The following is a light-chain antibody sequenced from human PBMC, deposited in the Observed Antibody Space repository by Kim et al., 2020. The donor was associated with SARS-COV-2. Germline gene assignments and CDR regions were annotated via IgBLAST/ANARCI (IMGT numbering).Light chain of an antibody. J-gene: IGLJ3*02. CDR2: GKN. CDR3: NSRDSSGNFWV. V-gene: IGLV3-19*01. CDR1: SLRSFY. Sequence: ALGQTVRITCQGDSLRSFYPSWYQQKPGQAPELVIYGKNNRPLGIPDRFSGSTSGNTASLTITGAQAEDEADYYCNSRDSSGNFWVFGGGTKLTVL.